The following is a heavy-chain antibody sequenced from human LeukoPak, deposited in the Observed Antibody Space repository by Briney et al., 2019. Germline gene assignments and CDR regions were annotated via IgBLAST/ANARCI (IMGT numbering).Heavy chain of an antibody. CDR3: TTGFSPDAFDI. CDR2: IKSKTDGGTT. J-gene: IGHJ3*02. CDR1: GFTFSNAW. D-gene: IGHD3-10*01. V-gene: IGHV3-15*01. Sequence: GGSLRLSCAASGFTFSNAWMSWVRQAPGKGLEWVGRIKSKTDGGTTDYAAPVKGRFAISRDDSKNTLYLQMNSLKTEDTAVYYCTTGFSPDAFDIWGQGTMVTVSS.